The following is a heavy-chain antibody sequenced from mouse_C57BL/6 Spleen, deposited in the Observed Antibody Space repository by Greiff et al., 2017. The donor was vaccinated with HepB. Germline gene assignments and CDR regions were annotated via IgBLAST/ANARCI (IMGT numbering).Heavy chain of an antibody. CDR1: GYTFTDYE. D-gene: IGHD5-5*01. CDR2: IDPETGGT. V-gene: IGHV1-15*01. CDR3: TRRFYLAMDY. J-gene: IGHJ4*01. Sequence: VQLQQSGAELVRPGASVTLSCKASGYTFTDYEMHWVKQTPVHGLEWIGAIDPETGGTAYNQKFKGKAILTADKSSSTAYMEPRSLTSEDSAVYYCTRRFYLAMDYWGQGTSVTVSS.